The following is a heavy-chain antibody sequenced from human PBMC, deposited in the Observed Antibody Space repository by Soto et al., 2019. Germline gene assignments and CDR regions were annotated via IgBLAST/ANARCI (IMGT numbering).Heavy chain of an antibody. V-gene: IGHV4-30-4*01. J-gene: IGHJ5*02. CDR3: VRALGSRFMEWPRFDP. CDR1: GASISSGDYY. Sequence: QVQLQESGPGLVKPSQTLSLTCTVSGASISSGDYYWSWIRQPPGKGLAWIAYISYRGTTYYNPSLKGRVTMSVDTSKNQFALKLNSVNAADTAVYYCVRALGSRFMEWPRFDPWGQGTLVTVSS. CDR2: ISYRGTT. D-gene: IGHD3-3*01.